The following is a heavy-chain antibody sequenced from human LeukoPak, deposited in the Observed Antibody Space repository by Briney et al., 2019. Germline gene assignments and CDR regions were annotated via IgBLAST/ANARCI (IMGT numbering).Heavy chain of an antibody. J-gene: IGHJ6*02. CDR1: GGSISSGSYY. CDR3: ARGGTAQTGGQFLEWLPTYYYGMDV. D-gene: IGHD3-3*01. V-gene: IGHV4-61*02. Sequence: SETLSLTCTVSGGSISSGSYYWNWIRQPAGKGLEWIGRIYTSGSTNYNPSLKSRVTISIDTSKNQFSLKLSSVTAADTAVYYCARGGTAQTGGQFLEWLPTYYYGMDVWGQGTTVTVSS. CDR2: IYTSGST.